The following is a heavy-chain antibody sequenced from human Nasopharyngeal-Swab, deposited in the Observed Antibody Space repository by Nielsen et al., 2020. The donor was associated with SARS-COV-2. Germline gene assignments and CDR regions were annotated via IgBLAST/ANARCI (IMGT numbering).Heavy chain of an antibody. D-gene: IGHD3-16*02. CDR2: IKQDGSEK. J-gene: IGHJ4*02. CDR3: ARHYDYVWGSYRPFDY. V-gene: IGHV3-7*01. CDR1: GFTFSSYW. Sequence: GESLKISCAASGFTFSSYWMSWVRQAPGKGLEWVANIKQDGSEKYYVDSVKGRFTISRDNAKNSLYLQMNSLRAEDTAVYYCARHYDYVWGSYRPFDYGGQGTLVTVSS.